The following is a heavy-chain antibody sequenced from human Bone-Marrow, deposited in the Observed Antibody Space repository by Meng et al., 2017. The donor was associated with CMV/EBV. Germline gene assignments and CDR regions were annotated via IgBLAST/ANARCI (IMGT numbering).Heavy chain of an antibody. Sequence: GGSLRLSCAASGFTFSSYSMNWVRQAPGKGLEWVSSISSSSSYIYYADSVKGRFTISRDNAKNSLYLQMNSLRAEDTAVYYCARVNPGYCSSTSCYTKEYYYYYGMDVWGQGTTVTVYS. CDR2: ISSSSSYI. CDR1: GFTFSSYS. CDR3: ARVNPGYCSSTSCYTKEYYYYYGMDV. J-gene: IGHJ6*02. D-gene: IGHD2-2*02. V-gene: IGHV3-21*01.